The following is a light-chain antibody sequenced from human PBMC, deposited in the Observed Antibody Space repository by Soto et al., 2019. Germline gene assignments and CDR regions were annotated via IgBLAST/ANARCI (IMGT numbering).Light chain of an antibody. CDR1: QSVSSNY. J-gene: IGKJ2*01. Sequence: EIVLTQSPGTLSLSPGERATLSFRSSQSVSSNYLAWYQQKPGQAPRLLIYDTSSRATGIPDRFSGSGSGTDFTLTISSLQSEDFAVYYCQQYDIWPPYTFGQGTKVDIK. CDR3: QQYDIWPPYT. V-gene: IGKV3-20*01. CDR2: DTS.